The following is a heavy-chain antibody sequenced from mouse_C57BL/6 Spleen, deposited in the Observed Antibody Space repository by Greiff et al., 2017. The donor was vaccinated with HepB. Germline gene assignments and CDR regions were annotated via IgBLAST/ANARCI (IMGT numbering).Heavy chain of an antibody. CDR1: GYSFTGYY. Sequence: VQLKESGPELVKPGASVKISCKASGYSFTGYYMNWVKQSPEKSLEWIGEINPSTGGTTYNQKFKAKATLTVDKSSSTAYMQLKSLTSEDSAVYYCARRYGNYYYAMDYWGQGTSVTVSS. V-gene: IGHV1-42*01. D-gene: IGHD2-1*01. J-gene: IGHJ4*01. CDR3: ARRYGNYYYAMDY. CDR2: INPSTGGT.